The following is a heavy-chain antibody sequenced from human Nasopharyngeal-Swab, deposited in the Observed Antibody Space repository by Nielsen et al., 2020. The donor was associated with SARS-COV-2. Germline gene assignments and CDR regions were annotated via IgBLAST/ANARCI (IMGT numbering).Heavy chain of an antibody. CDR2: ASYRGST. Sequence: SETLSLTCTVSGGSITSTSHYWGWIRQPPGKGLEWIGCASYRGSTYHNPSLKSRVTVSVDTSKNQFSLKLTSLTAADTAVYYCAGDGAYSGYDWTYWGQGTLVTVSS. CDR1: GGSITSTSHY. V-gene: IGHV4-39*07. CDR3: AGDGAYSGYDWTY. D-gene: IGHD5-12*01. J-gene: IGHJ4*02.